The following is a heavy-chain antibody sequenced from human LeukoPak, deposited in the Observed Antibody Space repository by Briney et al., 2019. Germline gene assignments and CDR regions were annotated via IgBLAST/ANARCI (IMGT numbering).Heavy chain of an antibody. CDR1: AFNFTAYW. CDR2: INSDGTTT. V-gene: IGHV3-74*01. D-gene: IGHD5-12*01. J-gene: IGHJ5*02. Sequence: GGSLRLSCASSAFNFTAYWMHWVRQDPRQGLLWVARINSDGTTTNYADSVKGRFAISRDNAKNTLFLQMNSLRAEDTAVYFCAVSNGGYGPWGQGALVTVSS. CDR3: AVSNGGYGP.